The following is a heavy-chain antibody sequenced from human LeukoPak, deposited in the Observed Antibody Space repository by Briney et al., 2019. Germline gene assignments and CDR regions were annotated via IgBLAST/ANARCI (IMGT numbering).Heavy chain of an antibody. CDR3: ARSRTPFYYYGMHV. Sequence: GASVKVSCKASGYIFTDYYIHWIRQAPGQGLEWMVWIDPNSGGTHHAPNFQGRATMTRDTSSSTVYMDLSRLRSADTAIYYCARSRTPFYYYGMHVWGLGTSVTVSS. CDR1: GYIFTDYY. D-gene: IGHD1-1*01. J-gene: IGHJ6*02. V-gene: IGHV1-2*02. CDR2: IDPNSGGT.